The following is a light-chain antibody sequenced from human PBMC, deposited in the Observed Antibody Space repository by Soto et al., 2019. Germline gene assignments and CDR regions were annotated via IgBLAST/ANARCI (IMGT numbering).Light chain of an antibody. CDR1: QSVSSF. CDR2: DVS. Sequence: EIVLTQSPATLSLSPGERATLSCKASQSVSSFLAWYQQKPGQAPRLLIYDVSSRATGSPTRFSGSGSGTAFPLTISSLEPEDFAVYYCQQRINWPLTFGGGTKVEIK. CDR3: QQRINWPLT. J-gene: IGKJ4*01. V-gene: IGKV3-11*01.